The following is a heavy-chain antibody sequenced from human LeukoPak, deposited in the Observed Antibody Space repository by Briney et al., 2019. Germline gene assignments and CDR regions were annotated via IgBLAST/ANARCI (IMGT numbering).Heavy chain of an antibody. D-gene: IGHD6-6*01. CDR3: AKSNSSSSRAFDI. CDR1: GFTFSSYS. Sequence: GGSLRLSCAASGFTFSSYSMHWVRQAPGKGLEWVAVIWYDGSNKYYADSVKGRFTISRDNSKNTLYLQMNSLRAEDTAVYYCAKSNSSSSRAFDIWGQGTMVTVSS. CDR2: IWYDGSNK. J-gene: IGHJ3*02. V-gene: IGHV3-33*06.